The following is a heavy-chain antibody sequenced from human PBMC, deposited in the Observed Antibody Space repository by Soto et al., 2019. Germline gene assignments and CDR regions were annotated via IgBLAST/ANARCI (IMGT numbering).Heavy chain of an antibody. CDR1: GFKFNSYG. CDR3: ARDRFGGTEGTNWLDP. V-gene: IGHV3-33*01. D-gene: IGHD3-10*01. Sequence: QEQLVQSGGGVVQPGRSLRLSCAASGFKFNSYGMHWVRQAPGKGLEWVAVIRYDGSDTSYGDSVKGRFTISRDNSKNTLHLQMSSLRVDDTAVYYCARDRFGGTEGTNWLDPWGQGSLVTVSS. CDR2: IRYDGSDT. J-gene: IGHJ5*02.